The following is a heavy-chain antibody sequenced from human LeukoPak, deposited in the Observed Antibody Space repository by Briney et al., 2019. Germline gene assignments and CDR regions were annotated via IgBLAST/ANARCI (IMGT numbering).Heavy chain of an antibody. V-gene: IGHV1-46*01. Sequence: ASVKVSCKAFGYTFTSNYMHWVRQAPGQGPEWMGVISPSGGSTTYAQKFQGRVTLTRDMSTSTDYLELSSLRSEDTAVYYCATIDSSGSYYFDYWGQGTLVTVSS. D-gene: IGHD3-22*01. CDR1: GYTFTSNY. CDR3: ATIDSSGSYYFDY. J-gene: IGHJ4*02. CDR2: ISPSGGST.